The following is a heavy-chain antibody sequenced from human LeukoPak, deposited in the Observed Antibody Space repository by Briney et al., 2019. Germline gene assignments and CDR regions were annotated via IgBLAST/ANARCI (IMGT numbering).Heavy chain of an antibody. CDR1: GYTFTSYD. Sequence: ASVKVSCKASGYTFTSYDINWVRQATGQGLEWMGWMNPNSGNTGYAQKFQGRVTITRSTSISTAYMELSSLRSEDTAVYYCARVSGAHYDFWSGEDWFDPWGQGTLVTVSS. CDR3: ARVSGAHYDFWSGEDWFDP. V-gene: IGHV1-8*03. D-gene: IGHD3-3*01. J-gene: IGHJ5*02. CDR2: MNPNSGNT.